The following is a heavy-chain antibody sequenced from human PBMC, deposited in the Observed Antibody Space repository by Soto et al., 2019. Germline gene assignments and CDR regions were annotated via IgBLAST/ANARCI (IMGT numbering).Heavy chain of an antibody. CDR2: ISYDGSNK. Sequence: QVQLVESGGGVVQPGRSLRLSCAASGFTFSSYGMHWVRQAPGKGLEWVAVISYDGSNKYYADSVKGPFTISRDNSKNTLYLQTNSLRAEDTAVYYCAKDGIAQRTHYYYGMDVWGQGTTVTVSS. CDR1: GFTFSSYG. J-gene: IGHJ6*02. D-gene: IGHD6-13*01. CDR3: AKDGIAQRTHYYYGMDV. V-gene: IGHV3-30*18.